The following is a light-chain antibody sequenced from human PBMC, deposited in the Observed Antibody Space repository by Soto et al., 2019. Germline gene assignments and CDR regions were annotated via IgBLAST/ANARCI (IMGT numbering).Light chain of an antibody. Sequence: DIQMTQSPSTLSASVGDRVTITGQASQAISHYLNWYQQKPGKAPKLLIYDASNFETGVPSRFNGSGSATDLSSTTSILQPEDITTYYHQQHHNLPLTFGGGTKVEIK. CDR2: DAS. J-gene: IGKJ4*02. V-gene: IGKV1-33*01. CDR1: QAISHY. CDR3: QQHHNLPLT.